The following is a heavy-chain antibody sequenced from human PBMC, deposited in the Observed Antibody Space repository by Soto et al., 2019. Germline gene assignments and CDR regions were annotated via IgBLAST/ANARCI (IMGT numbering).Heavy chain of an antibody. CDR3: ARGLRGCSSTSCYRHYYYMDV. V-gene: IGHV1-3*01. CDR2: INAGNGNT. J-gene: IGHJ6*03. Sequence: ASVKVSCKASGYTFTSYAMHWVRQAPGQRLEWMGWINAGNGNTKYSQKFQGRVTITRDTSASTAYMELSSLRSEDTAVYYCARGLRGCSSTSCYRHYYYMDVWGKGTTVTVSS. CDR1: GYTFTSYA. D-gene: IGHD2-2*01.